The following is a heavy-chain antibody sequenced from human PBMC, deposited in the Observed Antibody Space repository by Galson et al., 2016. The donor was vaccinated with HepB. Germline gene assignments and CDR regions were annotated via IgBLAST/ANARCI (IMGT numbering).Heavy chain of an antibody. CDR2: FDPEDRET. J-gene: IGHJ4*02. V-gene: IGHV1-24*01. CDR3: ATDPIIGMYSTSWYYFDY. D-gene: IGHD2-2*01. CDR1: GYTLTELS. Sequence: SVKVSCKVSGYTLTELSIHWVRQAPGNGLEWMGGFDPEDRETIYSQKFQGRVTMTEDTSTDTTYMELSSLRSEDTVVYFCATDPIIGMYSTSWYYFDYWGQGTLVTVSS.